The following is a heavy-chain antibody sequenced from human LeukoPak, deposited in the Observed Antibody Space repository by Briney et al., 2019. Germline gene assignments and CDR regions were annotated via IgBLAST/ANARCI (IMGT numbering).Heavy chain of an antibody. CDR3: ARAQSPQEYDILTGYYRDAFDI. D-gene: IGHD3-9*01. Sequence: ASVKVSCKASGYTFTGYYMHWVRQAPGQGLEWMGIINPSGGSTSYAQKFQGRVTMTRDTSTSTVYMELSSLRSEDTAVYYCARAQSPQEYDILTGYYRDAFDIWGQGTMVTVSS. CDR1: GYTFTGYY. J-gene: IGHJ3*02. V-gene: IGHV1-46*01. CDR2: INPSGGST.